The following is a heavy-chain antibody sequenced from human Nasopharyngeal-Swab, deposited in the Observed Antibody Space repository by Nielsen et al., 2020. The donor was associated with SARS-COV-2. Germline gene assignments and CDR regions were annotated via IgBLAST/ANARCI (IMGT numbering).Heavy chain of an antibody. Sequence: GESLKISCAASGFTFSSYAMSWVRQAPGKGLEWVSTISDSGGRTYYADSVKGRFTISRDNSKNTLYLQMNSLRAEDTAVYYCARSHNDFWSGYLVYDYWGQGTLVTVSS. CDR2: ISDSGGRT. CDR1: GFTFSSYA. V-gene: IGHV3-23*01. D-gene: IGHD3-3*01. CDR3: ARSHNDFWSGYLVYDY. J-gene: IGHJ4*02.